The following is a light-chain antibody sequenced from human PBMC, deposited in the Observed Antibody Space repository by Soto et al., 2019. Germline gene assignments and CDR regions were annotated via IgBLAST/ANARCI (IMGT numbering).Light chain of an antibody. V-gene: IGLV2-14*01. CDR3: ISYSSSTALQV. J-gene: IGLJ1*01. Sequence: QSALTQPASLSGSPGQSITIACTGTTSDAGGYNYVSWYQQHPGKAPKLMIYEVSNRPSGVSNRFSGSKSGNTASLTISGLQVEDEADYYCISYSSSTALQVFGTGTKVTVL. CDR1: TSDAGGYNY. CDR2: EVS.